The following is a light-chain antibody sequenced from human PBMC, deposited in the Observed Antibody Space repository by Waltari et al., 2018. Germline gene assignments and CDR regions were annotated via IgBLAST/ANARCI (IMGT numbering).Light chain of an antibody. Sequence: QSVLTQPPSVSAAPGQRVTISCSGRNSHIGNNYVSWSQPATGTGPKLLIYDASRARPGIPYRYSSSKSGTAATLGITGLQTGDEADYYCGTWDSSLNIVVFGGGTKLTVL. CDR1: NSHIGNNY. CDR2: DAS. V-gene: IGLV1-51*01. J-gene: IGLJ2*01. CDR3: GTWDSSLNIVV.